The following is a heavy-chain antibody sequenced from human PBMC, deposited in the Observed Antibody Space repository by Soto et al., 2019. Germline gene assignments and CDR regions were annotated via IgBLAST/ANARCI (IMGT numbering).Heavy chain of an antibody. D-gene: IGHD6-6*01. CDR3: ARTYSSSSWERFDY. CDR1: GGTFSSYA. CDR2: IIPIFGTA. Sequence: SVKVSCKASGGTFSSYAISWMRQAPGQGLEWMGGIIPIFGTANYAQKFQGRVTITADKSTSTAYMELSSLRSEDTAVYYCARTYSSSSWERFDYWGQGTLVTVSS. V-gene: IGHV1-69*06. J-gene: IGHJ4*02.